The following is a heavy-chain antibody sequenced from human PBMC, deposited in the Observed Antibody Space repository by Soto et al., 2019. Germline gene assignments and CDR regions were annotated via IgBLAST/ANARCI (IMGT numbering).Heavy chain of an antibody. D-gene: IGHD2-8*02. CDR2: ITQSGST. J-gene: IGHJ4*02. CDR1: GGTFSSYH. V-gene: IGHV4-34*01. Sequence: PSETLSLTCAVYGGTFSSYHWSWIRQPPGKGLEWIAEITQSGSTNYNSSLKSRITISLDTSKSQFSLNLSSVTAADTAIYYCARGHWSYYFDSWGQGGLVTVSS. CDR3: ARGHWSYYFDS.